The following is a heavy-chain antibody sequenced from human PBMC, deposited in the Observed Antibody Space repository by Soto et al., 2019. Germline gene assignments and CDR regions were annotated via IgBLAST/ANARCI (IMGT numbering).Heavy chain of an antibody. Sequence: GASVKVSCKASGGTFSSYAISWVRQAPGQGLEWMGGIIPIFGTANYAQKFQGRVTITADESTSTAYMELSSLRSEDTAVYYCATIISDSSGYYSFDYWGQGTLVTVSS. CDR3: ATIISDSSGYYSFDY. J-gene: IGHJ4*02. CDR1: GGTFSSYA. V-gene: IGHV1-69*13. D-gene: IGHD3-22*01. CDR2: IIPIFGTA.